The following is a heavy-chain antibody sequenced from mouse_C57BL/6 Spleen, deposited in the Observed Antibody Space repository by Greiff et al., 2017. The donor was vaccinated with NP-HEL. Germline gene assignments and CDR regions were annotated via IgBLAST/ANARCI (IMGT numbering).Heavy chain of an antibody. CDR3: ARGEYDGYAMDY. Sequence: EVKLVESGGDLVKPGGSLKLSCAASGFTFSSYGMSWVRQTPDKRLEWVATISSGGSYTYYPDSVKGRFTISRDNAKNTLYLQMSSLKSEDTAMYYCARGEYDGYAMDYWGQGTSVTVSS. D-gene: IGHD2-14*01. CDR1: GFTFSSYG. CDR2: ISSGGSYT. V-gene: IGHV5-6*01. J-gene: IGHJ4*01.